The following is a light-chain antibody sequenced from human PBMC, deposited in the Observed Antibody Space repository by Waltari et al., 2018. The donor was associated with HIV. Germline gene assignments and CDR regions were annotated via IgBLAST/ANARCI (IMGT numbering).Light chain of an antibody. CDR2: WAS. CDR1: QSVLYSFNNKNY. CDR3: QQYFSTPYT. Sequence: IVMTQSPDSLAVSLGERATINCKSTQSVLYSFNNKNYLGWYQQKAGQPPKLLIYWASTRESGVPDRFSGSGSGTDFTLTISSLQAEDVALYYCQQYFSTPYTFGQGTKLEIK. J-gene: IGKJ2*01. V-gene: IGKV4-1*01.